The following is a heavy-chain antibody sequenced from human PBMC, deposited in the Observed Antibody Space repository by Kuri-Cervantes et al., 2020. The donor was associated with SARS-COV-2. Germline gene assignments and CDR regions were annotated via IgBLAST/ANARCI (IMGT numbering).Heavy chain of an antibody. CDR3: ARSTWGSYFDF. Sequence: GESLKISCKGSGYSFTSYWIGWVRQMPGKGLEWMGIIYPGDSDTRYSPSFQGQVTTSADRSISTAYLQWSSLMASDTAMYYCARSTWGSYFDFWGQGTLVTVSS. CDR1: GYSFTSYW. CDR2: IYPGDSDT. D-gene: IGHD3-16*01. J-gene: IGHJ4*02. V-gene: IGHV5-51*01.